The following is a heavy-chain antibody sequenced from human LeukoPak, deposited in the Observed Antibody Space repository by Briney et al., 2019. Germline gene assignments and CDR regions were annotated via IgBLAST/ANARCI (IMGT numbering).Heavy chain of an antibody. Sequence: ASVMVSCKAPGNNFTSYVINRVRQATGQGLEWMGWMNPNSGNTGYAQKFHGRVTMTRDTSISTAYMELSSLRSEDTAVYYCAALYDSSPWGQGTLVTVSS. V-gene: IGHV1-8*01. CDR1: GNNFTSYV. CDR2: MNPNSGNT. J-gene: IGHJ4*02. CDR3: AALYDSSP. D-gene: IGHD3-22*01.